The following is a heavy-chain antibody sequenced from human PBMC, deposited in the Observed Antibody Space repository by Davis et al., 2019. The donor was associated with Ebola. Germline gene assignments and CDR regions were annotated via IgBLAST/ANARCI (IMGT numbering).Heavy chain of an antibody. J-gene: IGHJ6*02. CDR3: AREVRYYYYYGMDV. V-gene: IGHV4-34*01. CDR1: GGSFSGHY. Sequence: SETLSLTCAVYGGSFSGHYWTWIRQPPGKGLEWIGEINHSGSTNYNPSLKSRVTISVDTSKNQFSLKLSSVTAADTAVYYCAREVRYYYYYGMDVWGQGTTVTVSS. CDR2: INHSGST.